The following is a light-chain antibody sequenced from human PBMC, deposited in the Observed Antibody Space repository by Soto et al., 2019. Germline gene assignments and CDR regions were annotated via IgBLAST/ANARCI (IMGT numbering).Light chain of an antibody. CDR2: TAS. Sequence: DIVLTQSPGTLSLSPGERACLSCRASQSFSSYLAWYQQKPGQAPRLLIYTASNRATDIPDRFSGSGSGTDFTLTISRLEPEDFAVYYCQQYGSSPWTFGQGTKVEIK. CDR1: QSFSSY. V-gene: IGKV3-20*01. CDR3: QQYGSSPWT. J-gene: IGKJ1*01.